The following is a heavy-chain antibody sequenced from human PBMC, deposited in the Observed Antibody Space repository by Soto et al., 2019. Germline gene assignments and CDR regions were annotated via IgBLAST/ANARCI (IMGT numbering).Heavy chain of an antibody. D-gene: IGHD2-15*01. V-gene: IGHV1-3*01. CDR2: INAGTGNT. CDR3: ARGCSGGTCYVFES. CDR1: GHTFTSYA. J-gene: IGHJ4*02. Sequence: QVQLVQSGAEVREAGASVKVSCKASGHTFTSYAIHWVRQAPGQRFEWMGWINAGTGNTKYSQKFQGRVTITRDTSASTVFMELSSLRSEDTAVYYCARGCSGGTCYVFESWGQGTLVTVSS.